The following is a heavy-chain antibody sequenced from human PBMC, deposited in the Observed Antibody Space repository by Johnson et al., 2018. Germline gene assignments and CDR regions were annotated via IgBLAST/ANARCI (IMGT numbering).Heavy chain of an antibody. CDR1: GFTFNNYA. V-gene: IGHV3-23*04. D-gene: IGHD3-3*01. CDR3: AKSLVQGRAIFGVATGYYMDV. Sequence: EVQLVESGGGLVQPGGSLRLSCAASGFTFNNYAMSWVRQAPGKGLEWVSGISDSGGSTDYADSVRGRFTISRGNSKTTLYLQMNSLRAEATAVYYCAKSLVQGRAIFGVATGYYMDVWGEGTTVTVSS. CDR2: ISDSGGST. J-gene: IGHJ6*03.